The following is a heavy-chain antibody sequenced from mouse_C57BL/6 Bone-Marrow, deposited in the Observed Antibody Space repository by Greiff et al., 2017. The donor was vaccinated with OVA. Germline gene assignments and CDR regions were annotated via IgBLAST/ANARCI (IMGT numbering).Heavy chain of an antibody. V-gene: IGHV2-2*01. Sequence: QVQLQQSGPGLVQPSQSLSITCTVSGFSLTSYGVHWVRQSPGKGLEWLGVIWSGGSTDYNAAFISRLSISKDNSKSQVFFKMNSLQADDTAIYYWARGVPPFAYWGQGTLVTVSA. J-gene: IGHJ3*01. CDR3: ARGVPPFAY. CDR2: IWSGGST. D-gene: IGHD2-14*01. CDR1: GFSLTSYG.